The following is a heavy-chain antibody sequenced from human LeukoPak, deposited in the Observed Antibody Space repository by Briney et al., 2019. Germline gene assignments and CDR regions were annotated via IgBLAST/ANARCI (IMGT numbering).Heavy chain of an antibody. Sequence: PGGSLRLSCAASGFTFSSYAMSWVRQAPGKGLEWVSAISGSGGSTYYADSVEGRFTISRDNSKNTLYLQMNSLRAEDTAVYYCAKDPGGYGGWYRGEYFDYWGQGTLVTVSS. CDR1: GFTFSSYA. D-gene: IGHD5-12*01. CDR2: ISGSGGST. CDR3: AKDPGGYGGWYRGEYFDY. J-gene: IGHJ4*02. V-gene: IGHV3-23*01.